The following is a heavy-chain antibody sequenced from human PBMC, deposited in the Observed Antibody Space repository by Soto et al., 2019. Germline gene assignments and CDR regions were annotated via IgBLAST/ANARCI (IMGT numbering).Heavy chain of an antibody. J-gene: IGHJ4*02. CDR3: ARGQTYYYGSGSYS. V-gene: IGHV1-69*13. D-gene: IGHD3-10*01. CDR2: IIPIFGTA. CDR1: GGNFSSYA. Sequence: GASVKVSCKASGGNFSSYAISWVRQAPGQGLEWMGGIIPIFGTANYAQKFQGRVTITADESTSTAYMELSSLRSEDTAVYYCARGQTYYYGSGSYSWGQGTLVTVSS.